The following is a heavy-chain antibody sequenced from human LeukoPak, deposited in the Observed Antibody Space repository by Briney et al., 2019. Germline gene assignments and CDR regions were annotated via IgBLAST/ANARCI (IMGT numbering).Heavy chain of an antibody. CDR1: GGSISGYY. CDR2: IYYSGSN. Sequence: SETLSLTCTVSGGSISGYYWSWIRQPPGKGLEWIANIYYSGSNNYNPSLESRVTMSVDTSKNQFSLKLSSVTAADTAVYYCAARGDGYNNWYFDLWGRGTLVTVSS. V-gene: IGHV4-59*01. CDR3: AARGDGYNNWYFDL. J-gene: IGHJ2*01. D-gene: IGHD5-24*01.